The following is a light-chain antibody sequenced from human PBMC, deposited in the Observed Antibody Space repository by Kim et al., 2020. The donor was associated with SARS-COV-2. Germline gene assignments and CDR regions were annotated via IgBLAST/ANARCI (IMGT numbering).Light chain of an antibody. Sequence: GQWVTISCSGSSSNIGSNTVTWYQQHPGTAPKLLIYSNNQRPSGVPDRFSGSKSGTSASLAISGLQSEDEADYYCAAWDDSLNGYVFGTGTKVTVL. CDR3: AAWDDSLNGYV. V-gene: IGLV1-44*01. J-gene: IGLJ1*01. CDR1: SSNIGSNT. CDR2: SNN.